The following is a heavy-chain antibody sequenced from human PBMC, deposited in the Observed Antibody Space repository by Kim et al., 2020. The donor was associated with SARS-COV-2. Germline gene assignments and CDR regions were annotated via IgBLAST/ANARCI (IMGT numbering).Heavy chain of an antibody. CDR3: ARCGSGSYYPIVGYFDY. J-gene: IGHJ4*02. V-gene: IGHV1-69*01. D-gene: IGHD3-10*01. Sequence: YQCRVTITADESTSTAYMELSSLRSEDTAVYYCARCGSGSYYPIVGYFDYWGQGTLVTVSS.